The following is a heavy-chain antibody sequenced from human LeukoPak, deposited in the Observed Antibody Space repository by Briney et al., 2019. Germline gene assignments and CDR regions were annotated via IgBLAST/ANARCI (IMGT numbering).Heavy chain of an antibody. Sequence: GGSLRLSCAASGFIFSSYSMNWVRQAPGKGLEWVSSISSSSSKYYADSVKGRFTIFRDNAKNSLYLQMNSLRAEDTAVYYCARVPYDCSSTSCYPNWFDPWGQGTLVTVSS. D-gene: IGHD2-2*01. V-gene: IGHV3-21*04. J-gene: IGHJ5*02. CDR2: ISSSSSK. CDR1: GFIFSSYS. CDR3: ARVPYDCSSTSCYPNWFDP.